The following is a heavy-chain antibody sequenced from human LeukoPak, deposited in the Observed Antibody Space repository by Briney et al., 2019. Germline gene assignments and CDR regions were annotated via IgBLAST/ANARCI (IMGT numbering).Heavy chain of an antibody. V-gene: IGHV3-23*01. CDR3: ARWNYYFDY. CDR1: GFTFSSYV. Sequence: GGSLRLSCAASGFTFSSYVMTWVRQAPGKGLEWVSSSGTSGDTYYADSVKGRFTISRENSKNTLYLQMNSLRAEDTSVYYCARWNYYFDYWGQGTLVTVSS. CDR2: SGTSGDT. J-gene: IGHJ4*02. D-gene: IGHD1-7*01.